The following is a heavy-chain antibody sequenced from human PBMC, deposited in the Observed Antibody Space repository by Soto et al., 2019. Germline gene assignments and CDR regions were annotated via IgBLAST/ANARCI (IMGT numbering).Heavy chain of an antibody. CDR3: TGYGHYYYYGMDV. D-gene: IGHD3-16*01. J-gene: IGHJ6*02. CDR2: IYYSGST. CDR1: GGSISSSSYY. V-gene: IGHV4-39*01. Sequence: SETLSLTCTVSGGSISSSSYYWGWIRQPPGKGLEWIGSIYYSGSTYYNPSLKSRVTISVDTSKNQFSLKLSSVTAADTAVYYCTGYGHYYYYGMDVWGQGTTVTVSS.